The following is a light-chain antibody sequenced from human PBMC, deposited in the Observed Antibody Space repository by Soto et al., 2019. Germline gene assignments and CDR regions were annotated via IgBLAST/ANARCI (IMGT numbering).Light chain of an antibody. Sequence: EIVLTQSPGTLSLSPGERATLSCRASQIVSSNYLAWYQQKPGQAPRLLIYGASSRAAGIPDRFSGSGSGTDFTLTISRLEAEDFAVYYCQQYGFSRTFGQGTKVEIK. CDR3: QQYGFSRT. J-gene: IGKJ1*01. CDR2: GAS. V-gene: IGKV3-20*01. CDR1: QIVSSNY.